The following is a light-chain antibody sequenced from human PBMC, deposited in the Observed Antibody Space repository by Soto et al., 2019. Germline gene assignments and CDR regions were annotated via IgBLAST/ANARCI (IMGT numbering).Light chain of an antibody. V-gene: IGLV1-47*02. Sequence: QAVLTQPPSASGTPGQRVTISCSGSSSNIGSNYVCWYQHLPGTAPKLLIYSNNQRPSGVPYRFSGSKSGTSASLAISGLRSEDEADYYCATWDDSLSGHYVFGTGTKVTVL. CDR1: SSNIGSNY. CDR2: SNN. J-gene: IGLJ1*01. CDR3: ATWDDSLSGHYV.